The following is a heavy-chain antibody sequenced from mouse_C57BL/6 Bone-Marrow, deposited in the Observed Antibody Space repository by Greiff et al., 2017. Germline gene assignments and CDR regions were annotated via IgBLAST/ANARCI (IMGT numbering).Heavy chain of an antibody. J-gene: IGHJ1*03. Sequence: QVQLQQPGAELVKPGASVKMSCKASGYTFTSYWITWVKQRPGQGLEWIGDIYPGSGSTNYNEKFKSKATLTVDTSSSTAYMQLRSLTSEDSAVYYCARPYSSNYWYFAVWGTGTTVTVS. CDR3: ARPYSSNYWYFAV. CDR2: IYPGSGST. CDR1: GYTFTSYW. V-gene: IGHV1-55*01. D-gene: IGHD2-5*01.